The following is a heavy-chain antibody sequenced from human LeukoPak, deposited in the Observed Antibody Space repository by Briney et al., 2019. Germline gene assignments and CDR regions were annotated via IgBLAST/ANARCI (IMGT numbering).Heavy chain of an antibody. CDR1: GYTFTGYY. Sequence: ASVKVSCKASGYTFTGYYMHWVRQAPGQGLEWMGWINPNSGGTNYAQKFQGRVTMTRDTSISTAYMELSRLRSDDTAVYYCARDKDVHCSSTSCYAIWFDPWGQGSLVIVSS. CDR2: INPNSGGT. V-gene: IGHV1-2*02. J-gene: IGHJ5*02. D-gene: IGHD2-2*01. CDR3: ARDKDVHCSSTSCYAIWFDP.